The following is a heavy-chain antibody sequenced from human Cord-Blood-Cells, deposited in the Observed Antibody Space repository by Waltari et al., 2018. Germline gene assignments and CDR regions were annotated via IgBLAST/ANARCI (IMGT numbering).Heavy chain of an antibody. CDR2: IYYSGST. CDR3: ARDLNGNYENWFDP. Sequence: QVQLQESGPGLVKPSETLSLTCTVSGGSVSSGSYYWRWIRPPPGKGLEWNGYIYYSGSTNYNPSRKSRVTISVDTSKNQFSLKLSSVTAADTAVYYCARDLNGNYENWFDPWGQGTLVTVSS. J-gene: IGHJ5*02. CDR1: GGSVSSGSYY. V-gene: IGHV4-61*01. D-gene: IGHD1-7*01.